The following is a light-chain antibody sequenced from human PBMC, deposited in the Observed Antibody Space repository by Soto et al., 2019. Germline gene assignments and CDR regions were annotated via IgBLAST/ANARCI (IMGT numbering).Light chain of an antibody. V-gene: IGKV1-39*01. J-gene: IGKJ3*01. Sequence: DIQMTQSPSSLSASVGDRVTITCRASQTPRTFLNWYQQKPGKAPKLLIYATSTLQSGVPSRFSGRDSGGDFTLTINNLQPEDFATYYCQQPPYTFGPGTKVDIK. CDR2: ATS. CDR1: QTPRTF. CDR3: QQPPYT.